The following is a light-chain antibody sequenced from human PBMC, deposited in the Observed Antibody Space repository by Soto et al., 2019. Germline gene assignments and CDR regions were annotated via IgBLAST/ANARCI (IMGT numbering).Light chain of an antibody. CDR3: QQYNGNPYT. CDR1: QTVTDL. Sequence: QMTQSPSTLSASVGDRVTITCRSSQTVTDLVAWYQVKPGAAPKLLIYEASALESGVPSRFSGSGSGTEFALTISSRQPDDFATYFCQQYNGNPYTFGAGTKIEVK. J-gene: IGKJ2*01. CDR2: EAS. V-gene: IGKV1-5*03.